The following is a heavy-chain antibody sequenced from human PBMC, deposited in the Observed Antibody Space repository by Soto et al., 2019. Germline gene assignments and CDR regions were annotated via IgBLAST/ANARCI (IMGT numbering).Heavy chain of an antibody. CDR1: GFTFSSYA. CDR2: ISSNGGST. V-gene: IGHV3-64D*06. CDR3: VKTEGSCYDFWYYGMDV. J-gene: IGHJ6*02. D-gene: IGHD3-3*01. Sequence: PGGSLRLSCSASGFTFSSYAMHWVRQAPGKGLEYVSAISSNGGSTYYADSVKGRFTISRDNSKNTLYLQMSSLRAEDTAVYYCVKTEGSCYDFWYYGMDVWGQGTTVTVYS.